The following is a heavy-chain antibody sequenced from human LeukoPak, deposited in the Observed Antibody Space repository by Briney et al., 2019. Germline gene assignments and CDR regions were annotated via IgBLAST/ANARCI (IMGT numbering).Heavy chain of an antibody. CDR2: IYYSGST. J-gene: IGHJ4*02. V-gene: IGHV4-31*03. CDR3: ARGPAAIPGYGSGSLDY. Sequence: PSETLSLTCTVSGGSISSGGYYWSWIRQHPGKGLEWIGYIYYSGSTYYNPSLKSRVTISVGTSKNQFSLKLSSVTAADTAVYYCARGPAAIPGYGSGSLDYWGQGTLVTVSS. CDR1: GGSISSGGYY. D-gene: IGHD3-10*01.